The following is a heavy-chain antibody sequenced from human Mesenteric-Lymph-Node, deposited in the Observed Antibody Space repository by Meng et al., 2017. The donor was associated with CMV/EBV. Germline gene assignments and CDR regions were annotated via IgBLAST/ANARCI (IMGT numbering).Heavy chain of an antibody. Sequence: GYYMHWVRQAPGQGLEWMGWINPNSGGTNYAQKFQGRVTMTRDTSISTAYMELSRLRSDDTAVYYCARETRGLFCSGGSCYGDFDYWGQGTLVTVSS. CDR1: GYY. V-gene: IGHV1-2*02. D-gene: IGHD2-15*01. CDR3: ARETRGLFCSGGSCYGDFDY. CDR2: INPNSGGT. J-gene: IGHJ4*02.